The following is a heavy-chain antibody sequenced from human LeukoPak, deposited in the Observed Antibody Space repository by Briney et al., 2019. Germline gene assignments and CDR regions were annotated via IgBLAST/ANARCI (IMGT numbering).Heavy chain of an antibody. CDR3: AKSLFTSATGTGRAFHI. V-gene: IGHV3-23*01. Sequence: PGGSLRLSCAASGFTFSKFPMGRVRQAPGRGLEWVSAISASGDVTFYADSLRGRFTISRDNSKSTLYLQMNGLTAEDTAIFYCAKSLFTSATGTGRAFHIWGQGTRVTVSS. CDR1: GFTFSKFP. D-gene: IGHD1-1*01. J-gene: IGHJ3*02. CDR2: ISASGDVT.